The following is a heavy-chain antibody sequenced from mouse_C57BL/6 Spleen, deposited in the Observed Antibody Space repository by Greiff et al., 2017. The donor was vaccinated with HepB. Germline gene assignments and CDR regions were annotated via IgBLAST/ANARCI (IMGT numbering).Heavy chain of an antibody. CDR1: GYTFTSYW. V-gene: IGHV1-52*01. CDR2: IDPSDSET. Sequence: VQLQQPGAELVRPGSSVKPSCKASGYTFTSYWMHWVKQRPIQGLEWIGNIDPSDSETHYNQKFKDKATLTVDKSSSTAYMQLSSLTSEDSAVYYCARKEEYYYAMDYWGQGTSVTVSS. J-gene: IGHJ4*01. CDR3: ARKEEYYYAMDY.